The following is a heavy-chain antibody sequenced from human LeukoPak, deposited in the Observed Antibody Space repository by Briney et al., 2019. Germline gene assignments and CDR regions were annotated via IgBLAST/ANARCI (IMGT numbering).Heavy chain of an antibody. CDR1: GYTFTSYD. CDR2: MNPNSGNT. D-gene: IGHD3-3*01. CDR3: ARSTRPSYYDLWSGYYPRLDY. Sequence: ASVTVSCKASGYTFTSYDINWVRQAPGQGLEWMGWMNPNSGNTGYAQRFQGRVTMTRNTSISTAYMELSSLRSEDTAVYYCARSTRPSYYDLWSGYYPRLDYWGQGTLVTVSS. J-gene: IGHJ4*02. V-gene: IGHV1-8*01.